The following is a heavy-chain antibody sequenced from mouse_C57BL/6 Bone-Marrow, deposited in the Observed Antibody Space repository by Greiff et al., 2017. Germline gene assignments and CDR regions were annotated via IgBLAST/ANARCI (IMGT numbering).Heavy chain of an antibody. Sequence: EVKLMESGGGLVKPGGSLKLSCAASGFTFSSYAMSWVRQTPEKRLEWVATISDGGSYTYYPDNVKGRFIISRDNAKNNLYLQMSHLKSEDTAMYYCARDQELRGDYWGQGTTLTVSS. D-gene: IGHD1-1*01. J-gene: IGHJ2*01. V-gene: IGHV5-4*01. CDR2: ISDGGSYT. CDR1: GFTFSSYA. CDR3: ARDQELRGDY.